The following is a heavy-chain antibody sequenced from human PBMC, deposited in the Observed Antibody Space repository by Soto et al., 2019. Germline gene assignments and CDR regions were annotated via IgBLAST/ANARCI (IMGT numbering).Heavy chain of an antibody. CDR3: ARVRSYGAYYFDY. V-gene: IGHV4-31*03. J-gene: IGHJ4*02. CDR2: IYYSGST. Sequence: SETLSLTCTVSGGSISSGGYYWSWIRQHPGKGLEWIGYIYYSGSTYYNPSLRSRVTISVDTSKNQFSLKLSSVTAADTAVYYCARVRSYGAYYFDYWGQGTLVTVSS. D-gene: IGHD5-18*01. CDR1: GGSISSGGYY.